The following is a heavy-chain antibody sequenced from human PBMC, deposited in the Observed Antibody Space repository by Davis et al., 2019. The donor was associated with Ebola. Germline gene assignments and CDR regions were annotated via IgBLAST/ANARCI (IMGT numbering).Heavy chain of an antibody. CDR1: GFTFSDYW. V-gene: IGHV3-7*01. CDR3: ARGGGNVFDY. CDR2: IKQDGSEK. J-gene: IGHJ4*02. D-gene: IGHD4-23*01. Sequence: GGSLRLSCVASGFTFSDYWMSWVRQAPGKGLEWVANIKQDGSEKHYVDSVKGRFSISRDNAKNSLYLQMNSLRAEDTAVFYCARGGGNVFDYWGQGALVTVSS.